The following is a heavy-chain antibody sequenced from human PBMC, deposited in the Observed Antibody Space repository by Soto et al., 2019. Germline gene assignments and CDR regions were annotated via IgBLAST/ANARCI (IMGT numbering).Heavy chain of an antibody. CDR3: ARAPPLKYTYGLRGAFDI. J-gene: IGHJ3*02. Sequence: ASETLSLTCTVSGGSIRSGDYYWSWIRQPPGKGLEWIGYIYYSGSTYYNPSLKGRVTISVDTSKNQFSLKLSSVTAADTAVYYCARAPPLKYTYGLRGAFDIWGQGTMVTVSS. D-gene: IGHD5-18*01. CDR1: GGSIRSGDYY. CDR2: IYYSGST. V-gene: IGHV4-30-4*01.